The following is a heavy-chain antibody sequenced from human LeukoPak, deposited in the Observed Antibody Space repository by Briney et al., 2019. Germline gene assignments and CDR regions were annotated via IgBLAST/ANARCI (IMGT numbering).Heavy chain of an antibody. CDR1: GYTFTGYY. CDR2: INPNSGGA. Sequence: ASVKVSCKASGYTFTGYYMHWVRQAPGQGLEWMGWINPNSGGANYAQKFQGRVTMTRDTSISTAYMELNRLRSDDTAVYYCARDRDYGSGIFDYWGQGTLVTVSS. CDR3: ARDRDYGSGIFDY. J-gene: IGHJ4*02. D-gene: IGHD3-10*01. V-gene: IGHV1-2*02.